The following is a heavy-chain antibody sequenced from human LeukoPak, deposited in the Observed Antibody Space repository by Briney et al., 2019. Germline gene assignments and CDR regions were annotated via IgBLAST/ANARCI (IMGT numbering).Heavy chain of an antibody. CDR1: GGSISSGGYY. CDR3: ARDYQYSSSRPAEPAFDI. CDR2: IYHSGST. J-gene: IGHJ3*02. V-gene: IGHV4-30-2*01. D-gene: IGHD6-13*01. Sequence: PSETLSLTCTVSGGSISSGGYYWSWIRQPPGKGLEWIGYIYHSGSTYYNPSLKSRVTISVDRSKNQFSLKLSSVTAADTAVYYCARDYQYSSSRPAEPAFDIWGQGTMVTVSS.